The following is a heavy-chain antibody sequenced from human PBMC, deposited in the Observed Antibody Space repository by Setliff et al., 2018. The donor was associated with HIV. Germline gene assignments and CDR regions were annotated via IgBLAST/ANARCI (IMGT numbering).Heavy chain of an antibody. D-gene: IGHD1-20*01. CDR1: GGSISSDY. CDR2: IYYSGST. V-gene: IGHV4-59*01. CDR3: ARGIGTRYNYYMDV. Sequence: PSETLSLTCTVSGGSISSDYWTWIRQTPGKGLEWIGYIYYSGSTKYNPSLTSRVTISVDTSKNHFSLKLTSVTAADTAVYYCARGIGTRYNYYMDVWGIGTTVTVSS. J-gene: IGHJ6*03.